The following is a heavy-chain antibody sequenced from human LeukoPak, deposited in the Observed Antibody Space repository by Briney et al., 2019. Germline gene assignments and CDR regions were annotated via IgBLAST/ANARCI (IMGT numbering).Heavy chain of an antibody. Sequence: PGGSLRPYLEALEFPLKWKLMSLARQAPGKGLEWVSVIYSGGSTYYADSVKGRFTIARDNSKNTLYLQTNSLRAEATAVYYCAMGYSSSWGYGMDYWGQGTTVTVSS. D-gene: IGHD6-13*01. CDR2: IYSGGST. CDR3: AMGYSSSWGYGMDY. V-gene: IGHV3-53*01. CDR1: EFPLKWKL. J-gene: IGHJ6*02.